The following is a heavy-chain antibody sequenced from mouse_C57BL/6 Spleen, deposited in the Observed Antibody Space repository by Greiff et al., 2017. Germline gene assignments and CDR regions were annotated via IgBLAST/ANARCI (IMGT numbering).Heavy chain of an antibody. CDR3: ARDGLRRGFDY. V-gene: IGHV5-17*01. Sequence: EVKLMESGGGLVKPGGSLQLSCAASGFTFSDYGMHWVRQAPEKGLEWVAYISSGSRTIYYADTVKGRFTISRDNAKNTLFLQMTSLRSEDTAMYYCARDGLRRGFDYWGQGTTLTVSS. J-gene: IGHJ2*01. CDR2: ISSGSRTI. CDR1: GFTFSDYG. D-gene: IGHD1-1*01.